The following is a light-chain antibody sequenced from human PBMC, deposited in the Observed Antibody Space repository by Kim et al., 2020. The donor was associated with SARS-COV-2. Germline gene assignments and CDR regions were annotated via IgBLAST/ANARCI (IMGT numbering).Light chain of an antibody. Sequence: VALGQTVRSKSQGDSLRSYYETWYQQKPGQAPKVVIYGKDNRPSGVPDRFSGSSSGNTAYLTITGTQAGDEADYYCNSRDSNDYVVFGGGTQLTVL. V-gene: IGLV3-19*01. CDR2: GKD. CDR1: SLRSYY. J-gene: IGLJ2*01. CDR3: NSRDSNDYVV.